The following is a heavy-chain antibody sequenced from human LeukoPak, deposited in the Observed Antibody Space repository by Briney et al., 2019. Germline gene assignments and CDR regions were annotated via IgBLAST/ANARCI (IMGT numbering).Heavy chain of an antibody. D-gene: IGHD2-2*01. CDR1: GYSFTSYW. Sequence: GESLKISCKGSGYSFTSYWIGWVRQMPGKGLEWMGIIYPGDSDTRYNPSFQGQVTISADKSISTAYLQWSSLKASDTAMYYCARRDCSSTSCLSFDYWGQGTLVTVSS. CDR2: IYPGDSDT. J-gene: IGHJ4*02. V-gene: IGHV5-51*01. CDR3: ARRDCSSTSCLSFDY.